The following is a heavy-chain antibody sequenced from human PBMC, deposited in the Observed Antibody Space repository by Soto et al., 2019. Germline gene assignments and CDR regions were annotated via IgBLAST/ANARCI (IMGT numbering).Heavy chain of an antibody. Sequence: GESLKISCKSPGYSFTDYWIGWVRQMPGKGLEWMGIIYPRDSDTRYSPSFQGQVTISADKSISTAYLQWTSLKASDTAMYYCARENTNLDYWGQGTLVTVSS. CDR2: IYPRDSDT. CDR1: GYSFTDYW. CDR3: ARENTNLDY. V-gene: IGHV5-51*01. D-gene: IGHD1-26*01. J-gene: IGHJ4*02.